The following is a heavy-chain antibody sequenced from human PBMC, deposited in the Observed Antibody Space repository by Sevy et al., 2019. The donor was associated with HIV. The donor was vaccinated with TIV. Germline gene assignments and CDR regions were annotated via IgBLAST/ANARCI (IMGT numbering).Heavy chain of an antibody. Sequence: GGSLRLSCAASGLTFSSYSMNWVRQAPGKGLEWVSYISSSSSTIYYADSVKGRFTISRDNAKNSLYLQMNSLRDEDTAVYYCARVDGETRFYGDYNFDYWGQGTLVTVSS. D-gene: IGHD4-17*01. CDR3: ARVDGETRFYGDYNFDY. CDR2: ISSSSSTI. V-gene: IGHV3-48*02. CDR1: GLTFSSYS. J-gene: IGHJ4*02.